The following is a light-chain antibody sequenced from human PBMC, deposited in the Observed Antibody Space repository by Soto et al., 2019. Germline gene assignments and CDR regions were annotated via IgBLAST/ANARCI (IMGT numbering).Light chain of an antibody. CDR3: QQRSNWPHT. J-gene: IGKJ2*01. Sequence: EIVLTQSPGTLSLSPGERATLSCRASQSVSSSYLAWYQQKPGQAPRLLIYGASSRATGIPDRFSGSGSGTDFTLTISSLESEDFAVYYCQQRSNWPHTFGQGTKLEI. CDR2: GAS. V-gene: IGKV3D-20*02. CDR1: QSVSSSY.